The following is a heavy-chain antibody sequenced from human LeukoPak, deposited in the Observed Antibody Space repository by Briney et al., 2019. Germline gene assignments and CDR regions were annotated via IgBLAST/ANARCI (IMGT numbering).Heavy chain of an antibody. CDR1: GGTFSSYA. Sequence: SVKVTCKASGGTFSSYAISWVRQAPGQGLGWMGGIIPIFGTANYAQKFQGRVTFTTDESTSTAYMELNSLRSEDTAVYYCELIAAPYYYYYPDVWGKGTTVTVSS. CDR2: IIPIFGTA. V-gene: IGHV1-69*05. CDR3: ELIAAPYYYYYPDV. J-gene: IGHJ6*03. D-gene: IGHD6-6*01.